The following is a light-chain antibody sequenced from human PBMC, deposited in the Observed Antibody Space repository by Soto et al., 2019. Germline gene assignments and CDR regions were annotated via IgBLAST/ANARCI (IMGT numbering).Light chain of an antibody. CDR1: SSDIGNYDF. Sequence: QSALPQPASVSGSPGQSITISCTGTSSDIGNYDFVSWYQQVTGTAPKAMIYEVSSRPSGVSNRSSGSKSGNTASLTISGLQAEDEADYNCRSYTSSSTLVFGTGTKLTVL. CDR2: EVS. J-gene: IGLJ1*01. V-gene: IGLV2-14*01. CDR3: RSYTSSSTLV.